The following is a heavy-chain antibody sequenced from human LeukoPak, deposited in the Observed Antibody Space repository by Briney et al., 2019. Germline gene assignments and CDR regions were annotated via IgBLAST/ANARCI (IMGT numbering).Heavy chain of an antibody. CDR1: GFTFSSYS. V-gene: IGHV3-21*04. CDR3: AKGTGGIAVADDAFDI. J-gene: IGHJ3*02. CDR2: ISSSSSYI. D-gene: IGHD6-13*01. Sequence: KPGGSLRLSCAASGFTFSSYSMNWVRQAPGKGLEWVSSISSSSSYIYYADSVKGRFTISRDNSKNTLYLQMNSLRAEDTAVYYCAKGTGGIAVADDAFDIWGQGTMVTVSS.